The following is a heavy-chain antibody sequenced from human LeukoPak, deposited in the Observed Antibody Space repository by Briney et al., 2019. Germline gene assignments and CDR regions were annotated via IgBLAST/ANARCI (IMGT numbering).Heavy chain of an antibody. J-gene: IGHJ4*02. Sequence: PGGSLRLSCAASGFTFSSYWMSWVRQAPGKGLEWVSAISGSGGSTYYADSVKGRFTISRDNSKNTLYLQMNSLRAEDTAVYYCAKDPGLSYFFFDYWGQGTLVTVSS. CDR2: ISGSGGST. CDR3: AKDPGLSYFFFDY. V-gene: IGHV3-23*01. CDR1: GFTFSSYW. D-gene: IGHD3-10*01.